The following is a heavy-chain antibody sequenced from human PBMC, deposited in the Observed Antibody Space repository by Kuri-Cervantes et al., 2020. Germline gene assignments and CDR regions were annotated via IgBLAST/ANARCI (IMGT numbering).Heavy chain of an antibody. V-gene: IGHV1-18*01. D-gene: IGHD5-18*01. CDR3: ARDGVQLWLRGNWFDP. Sequence: ASVKVSCKVSGYTFTSYGISWVRQAPGQGLEWMGWISAYNGNTNYAQKLQGRVTMTTDTSTSTAYMELRSLRSDDTAVYYCARDGVQLWLRGNWFDPWGQGTLVTVSS. CDR2: ISAYNGNT. J-gene: IGHJ5*02. CDR1: GYTFTSYG.